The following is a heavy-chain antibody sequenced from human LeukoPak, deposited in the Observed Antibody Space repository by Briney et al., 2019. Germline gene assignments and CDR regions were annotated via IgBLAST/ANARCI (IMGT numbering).Heavy chain of an antibody. J-gene: IGHJ4*02. V-gene: IGHV3-74*01. Sequence: GGSLRLSCAASGFAFSNYWRHWVRQAPGKGPVWFSRIKNDGSITNYADSVKGRFTISRDNAKNTLYLQMNSLRAEDTAVYYCVVRESRWGRGTLVTVSS. CDR2: IKNDGSIT. D-gene: IGHD2-8*01. CDR1: GFAFSNYW. CDR3: VVRESR.